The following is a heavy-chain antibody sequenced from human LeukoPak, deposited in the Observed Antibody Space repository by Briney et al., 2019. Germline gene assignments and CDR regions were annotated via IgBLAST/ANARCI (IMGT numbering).Heavy chain of an antibody. CDR3: ATGLTYGFDY. Sequence: PGGSLRLSCAASGFTFSGYWMHWVRQAPGKGLVWVSRINTDGSSTTYADSVKGRFTISRDNAKNTLYLQMNSLGAEDMAVYYCATGLTYGFDYWGQGTLVTVSS. D-gene: IGHD3-10*01. V-gene: IGHV3-74*01. J-gene: IGHJ4*02. CDR1: GFTFSGYW. CDR2: INTDGSST.